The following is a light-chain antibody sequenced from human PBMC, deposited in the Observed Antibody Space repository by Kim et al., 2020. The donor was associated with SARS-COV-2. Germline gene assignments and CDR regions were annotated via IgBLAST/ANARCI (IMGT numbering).Light chain of an antibody. Sequence: VSPGERATLSCRASQSVSSNLAWYQQKPGQAPRLLIYGASTRATAIPARFSGSGSGTEFTLTISSLQSEDFAVYYCQQYNIWPRTFGQGTKVEIK. V-gene: IGKV3-15*01. CDR1: QSVSSN. J-gene: IGKJ1*01. CDR2: GAS. CDR3: QQYNIWPRT.